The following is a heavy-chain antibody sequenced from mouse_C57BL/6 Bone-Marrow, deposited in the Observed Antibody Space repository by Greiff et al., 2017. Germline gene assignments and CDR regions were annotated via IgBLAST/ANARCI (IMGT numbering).Heavy chain of an antibody. Sequence: QVQLKESGAELAKPGASVKLSCKASGYTFTSYWMHWVKQRPGQGLEWIGYINPSSGYTKYNQKFKDKATLTADKSSSTAYMQLSSLTYEDSAVYYCARSPLGRPGCFDVWGTGTTVTVSS. J-gene: IGHJ1*03. CDR1: GYTFTSYW. V-gene: IGHV1-7*01. CDR2: INPSSGYT. CDR3: ARSPLGRPGCFDV. D-gene: IGHD4-1*01.